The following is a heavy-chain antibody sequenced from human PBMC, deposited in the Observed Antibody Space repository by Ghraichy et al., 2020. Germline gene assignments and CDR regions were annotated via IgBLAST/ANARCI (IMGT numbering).Heavy chain of an antibody. J-gene: IGHJ4*02. V-gene: IGHV1-18*01. CDR2: ISAYNGNT. CDR3: ARDATITGTTSWGASRY. D-gene: IGHD1-7*01. Sequence: ASVKVSCKASGYTFTSYGISWVRQAPGQGLEWMGWISAYNGNTNYAQKLQGRVTMTTDTSTSTAYMELRSLRSDDTAVYYCARDATITGTTSWGASRYWGQGTLVTGSS. CDR1: GYTFTSYG.